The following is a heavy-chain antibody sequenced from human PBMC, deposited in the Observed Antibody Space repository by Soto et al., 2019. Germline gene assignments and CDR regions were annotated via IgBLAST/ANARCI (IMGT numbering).Heavy chain of an antibody. Sequence: SETLSLTCTVSGGSISSGDYYWSWIRQPPGKGLEWIGYIYYSGSTYYNPSLKSRVAISVDTSKNQFSLKLSSVTAADTAVYYCARDPYSGYDDYWGQGTLVTVSS. CDR3: ARDPYSGYDDY. CDR2: IYYSGST. V-gene: IGHV4-30-4*01. D-gene: IGHD5-12*01. CDR1: GGSISSGDYY. J-gene: IGHJ4*02.